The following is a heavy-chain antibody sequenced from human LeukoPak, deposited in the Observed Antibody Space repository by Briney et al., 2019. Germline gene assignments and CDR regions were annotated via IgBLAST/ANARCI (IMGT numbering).Heavy chain of an antibody. V-gene: IGHV3-23*01. Sequence: GGPLRLSCAASGFTFSNYAMSWVRQAPGKGLEWVSGINGNGGTTYYADSVRGRFTISRDNSKNTLFLQMNRLRAEDTAVYYCAKGSGRAVAATGRVHFHYWGQGTLGTVSS. CDR3: AKGSGRAVAATGRVHFHY. D-gene: IGHD6-19*01. J-gene: IGHJ4*02. CDR1: GFTFSNYA. CDR2: INGNGGTT.